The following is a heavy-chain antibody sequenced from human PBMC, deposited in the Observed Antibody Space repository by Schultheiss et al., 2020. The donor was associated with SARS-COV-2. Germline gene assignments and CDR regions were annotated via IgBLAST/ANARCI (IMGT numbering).Heavy chain of an antibody. V-gene: IGHV3-30*03. J-gene: IGHJ4*02. CDR3: ARAPPQQWLVLFDY. Sequence: GGSLRLSCAVSGFTVSSNHMTWVRQAPGKGLEWVAVISYDGSNKYYADSVKGRFTISRDNSKNTLYLQMNSLRAEDTAVYYCARAPPQQWLVLFDYWGQGTLVTISS. D-gene: IGHD6-19*01. CDR2: ISYDGSNK. CDR1: GFTVSSNH.